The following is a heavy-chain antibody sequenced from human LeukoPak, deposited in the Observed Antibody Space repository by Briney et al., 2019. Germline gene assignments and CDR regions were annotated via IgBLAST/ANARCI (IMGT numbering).Heavy chain of an antibody. J-gene: IGHJ4*02. CDR3: ASYNYDYVWGSSPDLDY. CDR1: GFTFSSYS. D-gene: IGHD3-16*01. V-gene: IGHV3-21*01. Sequence: GGSLRLSCAASGFTFSSYSMNWVRQAPGKGLEWVSSISSSSYIYYADSVKGRFTISRDNAKNSLYLQMNSLRAEDTAVYYCASYNYDYVWGSSPDLDYWGQGTLVTVSS. CDR2: ISSSSYI.